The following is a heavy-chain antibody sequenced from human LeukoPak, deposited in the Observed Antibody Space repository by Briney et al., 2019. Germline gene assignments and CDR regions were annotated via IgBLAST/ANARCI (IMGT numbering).Heavy chain of an antibody. CDR1: GFIFSHYE. CDR2: ISSSGLNI. J-gene: IGHJ4*02. Sequence: GGSLRLSCTASGFIFSHYEMNWVRQVPGKGLEWASYISSSGLNIYYADSLKGRFTISRDNAKNSLYLQMNSLRAEDTAVYYCARDGVSTVVLDYWGQGTLVTVSS. V-gene: IGHV3-48*03. D-gene: IGHD1-14*01. CDR3: ARDGVSTVVLDY.